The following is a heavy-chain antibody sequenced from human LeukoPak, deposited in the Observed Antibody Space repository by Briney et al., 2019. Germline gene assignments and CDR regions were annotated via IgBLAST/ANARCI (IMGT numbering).Heavy chain of an antibody. D-gene: IGHD2-21*02. CDR1: GGTFSSYA. J-gene: IGHJ4*02. Sequence: SVKVSCKASGGTFSSYAISWVRQAPGQGLEWMGGIIPIFGTANYAQKFQGRVTITTDESTSTAYLDPSSLRSEDKAVYYCAKVNPGCGGYCYNYYFDYWGQGTLVTVSS. CDR2: IIPIFGTA. CDR3: AKVNPGCGGYCYNYYFDY. V-gene: IGHV1-69*05.